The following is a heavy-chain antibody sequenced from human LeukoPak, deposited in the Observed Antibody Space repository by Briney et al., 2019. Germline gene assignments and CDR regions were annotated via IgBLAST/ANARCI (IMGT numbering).Heavy chain of an antibody. Sequence: SETLSLTCAVYSGSFSGYYWSWIRQPPGKGLEWIGEINHSGSTNYNPSLKSRVTISVDTSKNQFSLKLSSVTAADTAVYYCARDPAAAGTYFDYWGQGTLVTVSS. J-gene: IGHJ4*02. CDR2: INHSGST. D-gene: IGHD6-13*01. CDR1: SGSFSGYY. V-gene: IGHV4-34*01. CDR3: ARDPAAAGTYFDY.